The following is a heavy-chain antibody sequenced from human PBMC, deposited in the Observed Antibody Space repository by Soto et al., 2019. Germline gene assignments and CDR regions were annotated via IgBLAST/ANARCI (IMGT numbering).Heavy chain of an antibody. CDR2: IYYSGST. Sequence: QVQLQESGPGLVKPSQTLSLTCTVSGGSISSGGYYWSWIRQHPGKGLEWIGYIYYSGSTYYKTSLKSRVTIAVDTSKNQFSLKLRSVTAAATAVYYCARVWDSSGPNFDYWGQGTLVTVSS. J-gene: IGHJ4*02. D-gene: IGHD3-22*01. CDR3: ARVWDSSGPNFDY. CDR1: GGSISSGGYY. V-gene: IGHV4-31*03.